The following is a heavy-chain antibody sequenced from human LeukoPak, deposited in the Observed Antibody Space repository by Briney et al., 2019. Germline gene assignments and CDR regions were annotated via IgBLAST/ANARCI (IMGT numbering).Heavy chain of an antibody. Sequence: GESLKISCKGSGYSFTSYWIGWVRQMPGKSLEWMGIIYPGDSDTRYSPSFQGQVTISADKSISTAYLQWSSLKASDIAMYYCARPRISSGWLFDYWGQGTLVTVSS. V-gene: IGHV5-51*01. CDR1: GYSFTSYW. CDR3: ARPRISSGWLFDY. D-gene: IGHD6-19*01. CDR2: IYPGDSDT. J-gene: IGHJ4*02.